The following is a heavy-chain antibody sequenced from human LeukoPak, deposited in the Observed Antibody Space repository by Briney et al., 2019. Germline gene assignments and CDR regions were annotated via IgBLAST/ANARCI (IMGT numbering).Heavy chain of an antibody. D-gene: IGHD6-19*01. Sequence: PSETLSLTCTVSGVSISSYFWSWIRQPPGKRLEWIGYVYYSGSTNYNPSLKSRVTISLDTSKNQFSLKLSSVTAADTAVYYCARSKPVAGQDLFDYWGQGTLVTVSS. CDR1: GVSISSYF. CDR2: VYYSGST. J-gene: IGHJ4*02. CDR3: ARSKPVAGQDLFDY. V-gene: IGHV4-59*01.